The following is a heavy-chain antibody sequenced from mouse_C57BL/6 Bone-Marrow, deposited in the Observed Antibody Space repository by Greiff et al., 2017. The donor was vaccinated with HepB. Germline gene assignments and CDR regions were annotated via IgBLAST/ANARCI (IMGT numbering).Heavy chain of an antibody. CDR1: GFTFSDYY. D-gene: IGHD1-1*01. CDR3: ARQRGVADYAMDY. V-gene: IGHV5-12*01. Sequence: EVNVVESGGGLVQPGGSLKLSCAASGFTFSDYYMYWVRQTPEKRLEWVAYISNGGGSTYYPDTVKGRFTISRDNAKNTLYLQRSRLKSEDTAMYYCARQRGVADYAMDYWGQGTSVTVSS. CDR2: ISNGGGST. J-gene: IGHJ4*01.